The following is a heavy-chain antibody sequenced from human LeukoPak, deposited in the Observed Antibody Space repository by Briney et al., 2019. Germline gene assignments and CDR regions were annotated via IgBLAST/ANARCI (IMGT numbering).Heavy chain of an antibody. Sequence: VASVKVSCKASGGTFSSYAISWVRQAPGQGLEWMGGIIPIFGTANYAQKFQGRVTITADESTSTAYMELSSLRSEDTAVYYCARGDILTGSYYFDYWGQGTLVTVSS. CDR2: IIPIFGTA. D-gene: IGHD3-9*01. J-gene: IGHJ4*02. V-gene: IGHV1-69*13. CDR3: ARGDILTGSYYFDY. CDR1: GGTFSSYA.